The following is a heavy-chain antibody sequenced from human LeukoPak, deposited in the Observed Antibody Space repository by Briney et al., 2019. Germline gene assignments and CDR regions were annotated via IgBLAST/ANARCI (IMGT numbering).Heavy chain of an antibody. J-gene: IGHJ4*02. V-gene: IGHV3-23*01. CDR3: AKAPVTSCRGAYCYPFDY. CDR1: GFILSSYA. CDR2: ISSTDAGT. Sequence: GGSLTLLCAASGFILSSYAMSWVRQAPGKGLEWVSAISSTDAGTYHADSVRGRFTISRDSSKNTLYLQMNSLRAEDAAVYYCAKAPVTSCRGAYCYPFDYWGQGTLVTVSS. D-gene: IGHD2-21*01.